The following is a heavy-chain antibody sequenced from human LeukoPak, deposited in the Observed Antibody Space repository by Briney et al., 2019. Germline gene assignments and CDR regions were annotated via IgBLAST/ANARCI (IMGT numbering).Heavy chain of an antibody. CDR1: GFTFSSTA. D-gene: IGHD4-17*01. V-gene: IGHV3-23*01. J-gene: IGHJ4*02. CDR2: ISGSGSST. Sequence: GGSLRLSCAASGFTFSSTAMSWVRHAPGERLEWVSAISGSGSSTYYADSVKGRFTISRDNSKNTLYLQMNSLRAEDTAVYYCAKQPRCGYYTFDYWGQGTLVTVSS. CDR3: AKQPRCGYYTFDY.